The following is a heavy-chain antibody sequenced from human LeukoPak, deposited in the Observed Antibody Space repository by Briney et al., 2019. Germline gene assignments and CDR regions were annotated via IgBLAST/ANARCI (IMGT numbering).Heavy chain of an antibody. CDR3: ARVGLVSGYYTHYFDY. CDR1: AFTFSSYS. CDR2: ISSSGSYI. V-gene: IGHV3-21*01. J-gene: IGHJ4*02. Sequence: GGSLRLSCAASAFTFSSYSMDWVRQAPGKGLEWVSSISSSGSYIYYADSVKGRFTISRDNAKNSLYLQMNSLRAEDTAVYYSARVGLVSGYYTHYFDYWGQGTLVTVSS. D-gene: IGHD3-3*01.